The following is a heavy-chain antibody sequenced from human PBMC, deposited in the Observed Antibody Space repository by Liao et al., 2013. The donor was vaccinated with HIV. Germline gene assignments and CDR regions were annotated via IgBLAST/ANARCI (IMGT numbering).Heavy chain of an antibody. Sequence: QVQLQQWGAGLLKPSETLSLTCGVFGGSFSGHYWNWIRQPPGKGLEWIGEINHSGSTNYNPSLKSRVTISVDTSKNQFSLKLSSVTAADTAVYYCAVTGYSSGWYRVHYFDYWGQGTLVTVSS. CDR1: GGSFSGHY. CDR2: INHSGST. J-gene: IGHJ4*02. CDR3: AVTGYSSGWYRVHYFDY. D-gene: IGHD6-19*01. V-gene: IGHV4-34*01.